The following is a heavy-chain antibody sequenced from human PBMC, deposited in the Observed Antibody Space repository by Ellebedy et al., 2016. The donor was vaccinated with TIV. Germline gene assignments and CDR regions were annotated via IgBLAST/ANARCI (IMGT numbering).Heavy chain of an antibody. V-gene: IGHV4-34*01. Sequence: MPSETLSLTCGVYGGPFSGYYWSWIRQPPGKGLEWLGDINHSGSTNYNPSLKSRVTMSVDTSKNQFSLKLSSVTAADTAVYYCARTVVAANNWFDPWGQGTLVTVSS. J-gene: IGHJ5*02. CDR1: GGPFSGYY. D-gene: IGHD2-15*01. CDR2: INHSGST. CDR3: ARTVVAANNWFDP.